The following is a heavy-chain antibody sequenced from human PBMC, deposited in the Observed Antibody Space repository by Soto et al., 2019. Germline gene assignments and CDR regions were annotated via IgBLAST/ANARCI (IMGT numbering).Heavy chain of an antibody. Sequence: DVQLLGSGGGLVQPGGSLRLSCVGSGFTFSTYWMNWVRQAPGKGLEWVANINPDGNVGTYVDSVRGRFTTSRDNAKNTLYLQMTSLRADETAVYFCAGWGGHDYNYWGQGIMVTVSS. D-gene: IGHD4-4*01. V-gene: IGHV3-7*03. CDR3: AGWGGHDYNY. CDR1: GFTFSTYW. CDR2: INPDGNVG. J-gene: IGHJ4*02.